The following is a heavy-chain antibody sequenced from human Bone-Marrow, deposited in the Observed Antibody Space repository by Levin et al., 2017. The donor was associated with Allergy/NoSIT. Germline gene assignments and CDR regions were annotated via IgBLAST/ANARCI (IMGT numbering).Heavy chain of an antibody. CDR1: GFTVSNNY. CDR3: ARRGYSYGSGLYY. D-gene: IGHD5-18*01. CDR2: IYSDGST. Sequence: GESLKISCAASGFTVSNNYMSWVRQAPGKGLEWVSLIYSDGSTYYADSVRGRFTISRDNSKNALYLQMNSLRVEDPAVYYCARRGYSYGSGLYYWGQGALVTVAS. V-gene: IGHV3-53*01. J-gene: IGHJ4*02.